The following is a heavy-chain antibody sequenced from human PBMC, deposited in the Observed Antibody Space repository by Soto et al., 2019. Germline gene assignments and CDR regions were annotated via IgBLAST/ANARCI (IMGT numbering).Heavy chain of an antibody. CDR1: GYSFTSYW. D-gene: IGHD4-17*01. Sequence: GESLKISCKGPGYSFTSYWIGWVRQMPGKGLEWMGIIYPGDYDTRYSPSFQGQVTISADKSISTAYLQWSSLKASDTAMYYCARIRDDYGGAHDYWGQGTLVTVSS. J-gene: IGHJ4*02. V-gene: IGHV5-51*01. CDR3: ARIRDDYGGAHDY. CDR2: IYPGDYDT.